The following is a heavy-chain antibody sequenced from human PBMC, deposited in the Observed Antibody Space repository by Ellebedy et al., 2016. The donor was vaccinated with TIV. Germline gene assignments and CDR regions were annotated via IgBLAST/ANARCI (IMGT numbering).Heavy chain of an antibody. J-gene: IGHJ4*02. V-gene: IGHV3-21*01. CDR1: GFTFSSYS. Sequence: GESLKISXAASGFTFSSYSMNWVRQAPGKGLEWVSSISSSSSYIYYADSVKGRFTISRDNAKNSLYLQMNSLRADDTAVYYCARVRDGYNFDYWGQGTLVTVSS. D-gene: IGHD5-24*01. CDR3: ARVRDGYNFDY. CDR2: ISSSSSYI.